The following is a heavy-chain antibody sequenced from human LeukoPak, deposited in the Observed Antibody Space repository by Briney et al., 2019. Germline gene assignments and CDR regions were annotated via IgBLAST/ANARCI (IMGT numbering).Heavy chain of an antibody. J-gene: IGHJ4*02. CDR1: GYSISSGYY. V-gene: IGHV4-38-2*02. D-gene: IGHD3-10*01. CDR2: IYHSGST. Sequence: PSETLSLTCTVSGYSISSGYYWGWIRQPPGKGLEWTGSIYHSGSTYYNPSLKSRVTISVDTSKNQFSLKLSSVTAADTAVYYCARYYGSGDYWGQGTLVTVSS. CDR3: ARYYGSGDY.